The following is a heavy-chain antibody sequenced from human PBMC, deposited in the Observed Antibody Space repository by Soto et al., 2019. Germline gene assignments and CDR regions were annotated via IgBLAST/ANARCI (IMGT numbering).Heavy chain of an antibody. J-gene: IGHJ3*01. CDR1: GFTFTSYA. CDR2: ISGSGTST. V-gene: IGHV3-23*01. CDR3: AKRLASGSATSCYRCAFDV. D-gene: IGHD2-15*01. Sequence: GGSLRLSCAASGFTFTSYALSWVRQAPGKGLEWVSAISGSGTSTYYADSVKGRFTISSDNSKNTLYLQMNSLRAEDTAVYYCAKRLASGSATSCYRCAFDVWGQGTMVTVTS.